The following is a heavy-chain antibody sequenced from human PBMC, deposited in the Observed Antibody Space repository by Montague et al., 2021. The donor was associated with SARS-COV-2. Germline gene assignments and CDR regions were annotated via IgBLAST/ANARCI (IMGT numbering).Heavy chain of an antibody. D-gene: IGHD1-26*01. J-gene: IGHJ4*02. V-gene: IGHV2-5*02. CDR1: GFSLSTSGVG. CDR3: AHRRLHTGSFDX. Sequence: PALVKPTQTLTLTCTFSGFSLSTSGVGVGWIRQPPGKALEWLALIYWDDDKRYSPSLKSRLTITKDTSKNQVVLTVTNMDPVDTATYCCAHRRLHTGSFDXWGQGALVTVSS. CDR2: IYWDDDK.